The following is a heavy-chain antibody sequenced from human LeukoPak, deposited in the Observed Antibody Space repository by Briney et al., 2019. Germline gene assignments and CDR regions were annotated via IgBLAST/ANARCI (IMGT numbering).Heavy chain of an antibody. D-gene: IGHD2-2*01. V-gene: IGHV3-64*01. CDR3: AKVLVAELDY. CDR1: GFTFSSYA. Sequence: PGGSLRLSCAASGFTFSSYAMHWVRQAPGKGLEYVSAISSNGGSTYYANSVKGRFTISRDNSKNTLYLQMSSLRTEDTAVYYCAKVLVAELDYWGQGTLVTVSS. CDR2: ISSNGGST. J-gene: IGHJ4*02.